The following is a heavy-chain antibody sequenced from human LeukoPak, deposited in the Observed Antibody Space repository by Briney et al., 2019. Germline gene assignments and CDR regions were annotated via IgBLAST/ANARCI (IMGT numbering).Heavy chain of an antibody. CDR3: AKTTITPPYYMDV. D-gene: IGHD4-11*01. V-gene: IGHV3-21*01. CDR1: GFTFKNYN. Sequence: PGGSLRLSCAASGFTFKNYNMNWVRQPPGKGLEWVSSITSTSIYKYYADSVKGRFTISRDNAKNSLYLQMNSLRAGDTAVYYCAKTTITPPYYMDVWGKGTTVTVSS. CDR2: ITSTSIYK. J-gene: IGHJ6*03.